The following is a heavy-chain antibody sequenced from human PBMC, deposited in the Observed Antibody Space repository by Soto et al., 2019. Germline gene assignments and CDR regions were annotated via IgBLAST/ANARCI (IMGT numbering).Heavy chain of an antibody. Sequence: SETLSLTCTVSGGSISSSSYYWGWIRQPPGKGLEGIGSIYYSGSTYYNPSPKSRGTISVDTSKNQFSLELSSVTAADTAVYYCARHVRSQYYYDSSGYYYPGVVDYWGQGTLVTVSS. V-gene: IGHV4-39*01. CDR2: IYYSGST. CDR3: ARHVRSQYYYDSSGYYYPGVVDY. CDR1: GGSISSSSYY. J-gene: IGHJ4*02. D-gene: IGHD3-22*01.